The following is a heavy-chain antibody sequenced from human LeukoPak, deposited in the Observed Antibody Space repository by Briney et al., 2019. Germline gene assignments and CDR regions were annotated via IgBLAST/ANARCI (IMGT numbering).Heavy chain of an antibody. CDR2: INQDGTEK. CDR1: GFTFTTYW. CDR3: AKDKVRYYTSRWSGLVDT. D-gene: IGHD6-13*01. J-gene: IGHJ5*02. Sequence: GGSLRLSCAASGFTFTTYWMSWVRQLPGKGLEWVANINQDGTEKYYVDSVKGRFTISRDNAKNSLDLQMNSLRVDDTSIYFCAKDKVRYYTSRWSGLVDTWGQGTLVTVSS. V-gene: IGHV3-7*01.